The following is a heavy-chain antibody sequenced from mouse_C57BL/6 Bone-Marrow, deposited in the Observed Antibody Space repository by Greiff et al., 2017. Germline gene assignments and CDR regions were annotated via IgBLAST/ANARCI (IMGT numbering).Heavy chain of an antibody. J-gene: IGHJ3*01. V-gene: IGHV5-4*01. CDR2: ISDGGSYT. CDR1: GFTFSSYA. D-gene: IGHD4-1*01. Sequence: VQLKESGGGLVKPGGSLKLSCAASGFTFSSYAMSWVRQTPEKRLEWVATISDGGSYTYYPDNVKGRFTRSRDNAKNNLYLQMSNLKSEDTAMYYCARNWAAWFAYWGQGTLVTVSA. CDR3: ARNWAAWFAY.